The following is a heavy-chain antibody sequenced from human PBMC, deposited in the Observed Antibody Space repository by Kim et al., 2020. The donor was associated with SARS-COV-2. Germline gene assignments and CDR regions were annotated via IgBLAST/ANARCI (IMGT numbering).Heavy chain of an antibody. J-gene: IGHJ3*02. V-gene: IGHV3-7*01. CDR1: GFTFSSYW. CDR2: IKQDGSEK. CDR3: ARRDYGDYAGRVRAFDI. Sequence: GGSLRLSCAASGFTFSSYWMSWVRQAPGKGLEWVANIKQDGSEKYYVDSVKGRFTISRDNAKNSLYLQMNSLRAEDTAVYYCARRDYGDYAGRVRAFDIWGQGTMVTVSS. D-gene: IGHD4-17*01.